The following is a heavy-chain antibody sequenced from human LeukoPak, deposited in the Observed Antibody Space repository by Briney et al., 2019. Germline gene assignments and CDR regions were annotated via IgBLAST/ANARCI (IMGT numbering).Heavy chain of an antibody. Sequence: GGSLRLSCAASGFTFSGYEMNWVRQAPGKGLEWVSYISSSGSTIYYADSVKGRFTISRDNAKNSLYLQMNSLRAEDTAVYYCASSSWDDAFDIWGQGTMVTVSS. CDR1: GFTFSGYE. J-gene: IGHJ3*02. D-gene: IGHD6-13*01. CDR2: ISSSGSTI. CDR3: ASSSWDDAFDI. V-gene: IGHV3-48*03.